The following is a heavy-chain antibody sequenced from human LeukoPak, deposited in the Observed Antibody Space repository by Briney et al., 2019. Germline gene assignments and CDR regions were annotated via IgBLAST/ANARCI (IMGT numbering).Heavy chain of an antibody. CDR1: GFTFSSYS. CDR2: ISSSSSTI. D-gene: IGHD5-18*01. V-gene: IGHV3-48*04. Sequence: GGSLRLSCAASGFTFSSYSMNWVRQAPGKGLEWVSYISSSSSTIYYADSVKGRFTISRDNAKNSLYLQMNSLRAEDTAVYYCAKEVDTVMDWANDAFDFWGQGTMVTVSS. CDR3: AKEVDTVMDWANDAFDF. J-gene: IGHJ3*01.